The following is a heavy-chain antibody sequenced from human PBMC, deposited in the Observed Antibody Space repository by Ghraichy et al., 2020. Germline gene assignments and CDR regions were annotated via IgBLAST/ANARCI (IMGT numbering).Heavy chain of an antibody. J-gene: IGHJ5*02. Sequence: SETLSLTCVVSGGSVSTNSWWSWLRQPPGKGLEWLGEAFHSGSTVYNPSFKSRVTISVDKSKNLFSLQLKSLTAADTATYYCARVPRSEYSYGSAGRFGPWGQGTLVSVSS. CDR3: ARVPRSEYSYGSAGRFGP. CDR1: GGSVSTNSW. D-gene: IGHD5-18*01. V-gene: IGHV4-4*02. CDR2: AFHSGST.